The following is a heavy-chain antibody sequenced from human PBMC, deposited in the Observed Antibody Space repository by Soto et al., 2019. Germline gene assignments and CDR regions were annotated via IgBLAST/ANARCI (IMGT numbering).Heavy chain of an antibody. CDR2: IVPLSGTP. V-gene: IGHV1-69*06. D-gene: IGHD3-3*01. J-gene: IGHJ4*02. CDR1: GGNSNSYS. Sequence: QVRLVQSGAEVKKPGSSVKLSCKFSGGNSNSYSIAWVRQAPGQGLQWLGTIVPLSGTPNHAHKFQGRVTITADTSTNTAYLELSSLRYEDTAIYYCARDWRQMSRGGFFDYWGQGSLVTISS. CDR3: ARDWRQMSRGGFFDY.